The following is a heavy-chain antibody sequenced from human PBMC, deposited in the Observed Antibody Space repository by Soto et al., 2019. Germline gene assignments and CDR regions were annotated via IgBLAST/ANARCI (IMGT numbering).Heavy chain of an antibody. Sequence: EVQLVESGGGLVQPGGSLRLSCAASGFTVSSNYRSWVRQAPGKGLEWVSVIYSGGSTYYADSVKGRFTISRDNSKNTLYLQMNSPRAEDTAVYYCARSPGYSSSWSCPYDYWGQGTLVTVSS. CDR3: ARSPGYSSSWSCPYDY. D-gene: IGHD6-13*01. J-gene: IGHJ4*02. V-gene: IGHV3-66*01. CDR1: GFTVSSNY. CDR2: IYSGGST.